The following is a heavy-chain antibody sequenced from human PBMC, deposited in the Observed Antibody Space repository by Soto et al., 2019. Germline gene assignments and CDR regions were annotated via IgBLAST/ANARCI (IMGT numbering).Heavy chain of an antibody. CDR1: GFTFRNYN. D-gene: IGHD2-15*01. V-gene: IGHV3-48*01. CDR2: ISGASGTI. J-gene: IGHJ6*02. Sequence: EVQLVESGGGLVQPGGSLRLSCAASGFTFRNYNMNWVRQAPGKGLEWLSYISGASGTIYYADSMQGRFTISRDTAKNSLYMQMNSQRAEDTAMYYCARDCGYADGMDVWGQGTTVTVSS. CDR3: ARDCGYADGMDV.